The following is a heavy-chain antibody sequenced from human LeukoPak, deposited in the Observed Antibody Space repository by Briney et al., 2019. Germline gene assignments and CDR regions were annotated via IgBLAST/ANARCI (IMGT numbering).Heavy chain of an antibody. V-gene: IGHV4-38-2*01. Sequence: SETLPLTCAVSGYSIASLDYWGWIRQPPGKGLEGIATIFHGGTIYYSASAALQSRLTISMDPSKNQTSLTMRSVSAADPAVYYCARCHGRKWHCDLWGQGTLVTVSS. CDR1: GYSIASLDY. CDR3: ARCHGRKWHCDL. J-gene: IGHJ4*02. D-gene: IGHD5-12*01. CDR2: IFHGGTI.